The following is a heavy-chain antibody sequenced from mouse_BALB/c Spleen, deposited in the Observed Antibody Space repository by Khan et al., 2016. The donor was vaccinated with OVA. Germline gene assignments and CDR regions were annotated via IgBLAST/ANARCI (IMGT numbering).Heavy chain of an antibody. Sequence: EVQLQESGPGLVKPSQSLSLTCTVTGYSITSDYAWNWIRQFPGNKLEWMGYISYSGSTNYNPSLKSRISITRDTSKNQFFLQLNSVTTEDTATYDCARGESRYNYAMDYWGQGTSVTVSS. CDR3: ARGESRYNYAMDY. CDR2: ISYSGST. CDR1: GYSITSDYA. V-gene: IGHV3-2*02. J-gene: IGHJ4*01. D-gene: IGHD1-3*01.